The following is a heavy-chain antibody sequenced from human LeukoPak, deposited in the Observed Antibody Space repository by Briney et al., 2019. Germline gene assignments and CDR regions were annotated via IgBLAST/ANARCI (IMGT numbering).Heavy chain of an antibody. CDR3: ARAPDGYEAFDI. D-gene: IGHD3-22*01. CDR2: IYSGGRT. Sequence: GGSLRLSCAASGFTFSNYRMNWVRQAPGKGLEWVSVIYSGGRTYYADSVKGRFTTSRDNSKNTLYLQMSSLRAEDTAVYYCARAPDGYEAFDIWGQGTMVTVSS. J-gene: IGHJ3*02. CDR1: GFTFSNYR. V-gene: IGHV3-66*01.